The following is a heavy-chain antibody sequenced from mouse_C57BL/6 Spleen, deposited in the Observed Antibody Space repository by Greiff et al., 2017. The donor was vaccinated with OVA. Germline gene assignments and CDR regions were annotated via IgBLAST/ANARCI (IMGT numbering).Heavy chain of an antibody. D-gene: IGHD1-1*01. CDR1: GYTFTDYY. Sequence: VQLQQSGPALVKPGASVKMSCKASGYTFTDYYMHWVKQSHGKSLEWIGYIYPNNGGNGYNPKFKGKATLTVDKSSSTAYMELRSLTSEDSAVYSCERGDITTVVATDWYVDVWGTGTTVTVSS. CDR2: IYPNNGGN. V-gene: IGHV1-34*01. J-gene: IGHJ1*03. CDR3: ERGDITTVVATDWYVDV.